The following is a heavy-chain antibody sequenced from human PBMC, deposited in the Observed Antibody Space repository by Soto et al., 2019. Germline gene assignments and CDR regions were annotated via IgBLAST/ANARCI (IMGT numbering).Heavy chain of an antibody. CDR1: GYTFTSYG. CDR2: ISAYNGNT. V-gene: IGHV1-18*01. CDR3: ARDAGVSGELYY. J-gene: IGHJ4*02. D-gene: IGHD3-16*01. Sequence: QVQLVQSGAEVKKPGASVKVSCKASGYTFTSYGISWVRQAPGQGLEWMGWISAYNGNTNYAQKLQGRVTMTTDTSTSTAYTDLRSPRSDDTAVYYCARDAGVSGELYYWGQGTLVTVSS.